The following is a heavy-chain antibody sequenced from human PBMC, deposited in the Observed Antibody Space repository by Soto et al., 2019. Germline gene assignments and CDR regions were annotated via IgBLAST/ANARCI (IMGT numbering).Heavy chain of an antibody. V-gene: IGHV4-59*01. D-gene: IGHD4-17*01. CDR3: ARAYGDPRPFDY. CDR2: IYYSGST. J-gene: IGHJ4*02. CDR1: GGSISSDY. Sequence: KSSETLSLTCTVSGGSISSDYWSWIRQPPGKGLEWIGYIYYSGSTNYNPSLKSRVTISVDTSKNQFSLKLSSVTAADTAVYYCARAYGDPRPFDYWGQGTLVTVSS.